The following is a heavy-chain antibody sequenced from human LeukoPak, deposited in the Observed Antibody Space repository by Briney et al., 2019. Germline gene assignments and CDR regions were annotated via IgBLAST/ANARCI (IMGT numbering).Heavy chain of an antibody. CDR3: ARRNYGSGSYYGFDY. J-gene: IGHJ4*02. D-gene: IGHD3-10*01. V-gene: IGHV1-18*01. Sequence: ASVKVSCKASGYTFTSYDISWVRQAPGQGLEWMGWISVYNGNTKYAQSLQGRVTMTTDTSTSTAYMELRSLRSDDTAVYYCARRNYGSGSYYGFDYWGQGTLVTVSS. CDR1: GYTFTSYD. CDR2: ISVYNGNT.